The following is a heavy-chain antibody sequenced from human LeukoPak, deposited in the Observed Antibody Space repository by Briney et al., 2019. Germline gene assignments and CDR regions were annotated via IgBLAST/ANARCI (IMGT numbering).Heavy chain of an antibody. D-gene: IGHD5-12*01. J-gene: IGHJ3*02. CDR3: ARDLKGGYATAAFDI. V-gene: IGHV4-61*08. CDR1: GDSISSGGYY. CDR2: IYYSGST. Sequence: PSQTLSLTCTVSGDSISSGGYYWSWIRQPPGKGLEWIGFIYYSGSTNYNPSLKSRVTISVDTSENQFSLKLSSVTAADTAVYYCARDLKGGYATAAFDIWGQGTMVTVSS.